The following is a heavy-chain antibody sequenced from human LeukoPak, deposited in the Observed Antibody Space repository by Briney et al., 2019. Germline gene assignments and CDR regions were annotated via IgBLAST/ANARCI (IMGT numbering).Heavy chain of an antibody. CDR1: GGSFSGYY. D-gene: IGHD6-13*01. V-gene: IGHV4-34*01. CDR3: ARGGVIGYPDRYYNWFDP. CDR2: INHSGST. J-gene: IGHJ5*02. Sequence: SETLSLTCAVYGGSFSGYYWSWIRQPPGKGLEWIGEINHSGSTNYNPSLKSRVTISVDTSKNQFSLKLSSVTAADTAVYYCARGGVIGYPDRYYNWFDPWGQGTLVTVSS.